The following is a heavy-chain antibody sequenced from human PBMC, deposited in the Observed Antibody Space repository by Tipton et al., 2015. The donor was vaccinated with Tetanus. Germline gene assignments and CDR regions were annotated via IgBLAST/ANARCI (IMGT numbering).Heavy chain of an antibody. Sequence: LRLSCVGSGFVFSNYGMFWVRQAPGKGLEWVAVVSQDSGATMYADAVKGRFTISRDNSKKTLDLQMISLRAGDTAVYYCARVRAGPDQGYYYDSWGQGTPVTVSS. CDR1: GFVFSNYG. CDR2: VSQDSGAT. J-gene: IGHJ4*02. CDR3: ARVRAGPDQGYYYDS. D-gene: IGHD2-2*01. V-gene: IGHV3-30*03.